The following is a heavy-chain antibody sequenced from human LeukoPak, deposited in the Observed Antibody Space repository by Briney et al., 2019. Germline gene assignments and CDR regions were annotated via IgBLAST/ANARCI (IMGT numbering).Heavy chain of an antibody. CDR3: ARDQFWSGYYTRYFDL. J-gene: IGHJ2*01. Sequence: ASVKVSCKASGGTFSRHSISWVRQSPGQGLEWMGGITPMFGTANYAQKFQGRVTITADESTSTAYMELSSLRSEDTAVYYCARDQFWSGYYTRYFDLWGRGTLVTVSS. D-gene: IGHD3-3*01. CDR2: ITPMFGTA. V-gene: IGHV1-69*13. CDR1: GGTFSRHS.